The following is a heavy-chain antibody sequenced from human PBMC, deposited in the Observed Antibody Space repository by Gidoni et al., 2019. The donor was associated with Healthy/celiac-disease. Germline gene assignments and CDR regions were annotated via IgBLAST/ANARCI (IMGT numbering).Heavy chain of an antibody. CDR3: ASVGGHYDLWSGWGWFDP. CDR2: RYHSGST. Sequence: QVQLQESGPGLVKPSGTLSLTCAVSGCSISSSNWWSWVRQPPGKGLEWIGERYHSGSTNYNPSLKSRVTISVDKSKNQFSLKLSSVTAADTAVYYWASVGGHYDLWSGWGWFDPWGKGTLVTVSS. CDR1: GCSISSSNW. V-gene: IGHV4-4*02. J-gene: IGHJ5*02. D-gene: IGHD3-3*01.